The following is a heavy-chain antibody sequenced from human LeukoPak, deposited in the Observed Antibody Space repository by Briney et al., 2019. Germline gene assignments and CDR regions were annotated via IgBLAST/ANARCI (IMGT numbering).Heavy chain of an antibody. D-gene: IGHD6-19*01. Sequence: GGSLRLSCAASGFTFSSYSMNWVRQAPGKGLEWVSYISSSSSTIYYADSVKGRFTIPRDNAKNSLYLQMNSLRDEDTAVYYCARESSGWYVQFGDYWGQGTLVTVSS. CDR2: ISSSSSTI. J-gene: IGHJ4*02. CDR1: GFTFSSYS. CDR3: ARESSGWYVQFGDY. V-gene: IGHV3-48*02.